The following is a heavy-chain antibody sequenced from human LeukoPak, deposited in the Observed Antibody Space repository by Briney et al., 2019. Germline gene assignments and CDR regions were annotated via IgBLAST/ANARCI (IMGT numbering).Heavy chain of an antibody. CDR2: IYYSGST. Sequence: PSETLSLTCTVSGGSISSYYWSWIRQPPGKGLEWIGYIYYSGSTNYNPSLKSRVTISVDTSKNQFSLKLSSVTAADTAVYYCARVWYGSGSSLSGRSQYYYYGMDVWGQGTTVTVSS. V-gene: IGHV4-59*01. CDR1: GGSISSYY. D-gene: IGHD3-10*01. J-gene: IGHJ6*02. CDR3: ARVWYGSGSSLSGRSQYYYYGMDV.